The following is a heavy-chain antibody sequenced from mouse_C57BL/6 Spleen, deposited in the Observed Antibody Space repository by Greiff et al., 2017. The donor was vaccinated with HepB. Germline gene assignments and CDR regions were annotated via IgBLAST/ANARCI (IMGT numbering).Heavy chain of an antibody. CDR2: INPNNGGT. V-gene: IGHV1-26*01. Sequence: VQLQQSGPELVKPGASVKISCKASGYTFTDYYMNWVKQSHGKSLEWIGDINPNNGGTSYNQKFKGKATLTVDKSSSTAYMELRSLTSEDSAVYYCARRGSTMITEAFFDYWGQGTTLTVSS. D-gene: IGHD2-4*01. CDR3: ARRGSTMITEAFFDY. CDR1: GYTFTDYY. J-gene: IGHJ2*01.